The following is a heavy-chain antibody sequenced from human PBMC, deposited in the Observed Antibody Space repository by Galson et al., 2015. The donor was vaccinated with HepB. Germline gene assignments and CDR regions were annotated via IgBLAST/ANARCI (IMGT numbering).Heavy chain of an antibody. Sequence: SLRLSCAASGFTFSSYSMNWVRQAPGKGLEWVSSISSSSSYKYYADSVKGRFTISRDNAKNSLYLQMNSLRAEDTAVYYCARDKLLWFGDYQYYYYGMDVWGQGTTVTVSS. CDR1: GFTFSSYS. D-gene: IGHD3-10*01. CDR2: ISSSSSYK. V-gene: IGHV3-21*01. CDR3: ARDKLLWFGDYQYYYYGMDV. J-gene: IGHJ6*02.